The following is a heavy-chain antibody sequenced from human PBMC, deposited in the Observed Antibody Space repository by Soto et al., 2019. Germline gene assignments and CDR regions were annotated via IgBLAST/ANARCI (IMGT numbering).Heavy chain of an antibody. Sequence: QVQLQESGPGLVKPSDTLSLTCTVSGGSVSSHYWTWIRQPPGKGLEWIGFVYNSGTTYYNPSLTRQTTVSVDSSKNQFALKLTSLSAAHTSVDYLVRGLGGSPSYDYLGQGTLVTVSS. CDR2: VYNSGTT. CDR3: VRGLGGSPSYDY. V-gene: IGHV4-59*02. J-gene: IGHJ4*02. D-gene: IGHD1-26*01. CDR1: GGSVSSHY.